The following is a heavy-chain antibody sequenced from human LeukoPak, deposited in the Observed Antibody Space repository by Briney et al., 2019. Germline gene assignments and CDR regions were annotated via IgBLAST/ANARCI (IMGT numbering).Heavy chain of an antibody. Sequence: SETLSLTCTVSGGSISSYYWSWIRQPAGKGLEWIGRIYTSGSTNYNPSLKSRVTISVDTSKNQFSLKLSSVTAADTAVYYCARHGLRYFDWLLGPFDYWGQGTLVTVSS. D-gene: IGHD3-9*01. J-gene: IGHJ4*02. CDR1: GGSISSYY. CDR2: IYTSGST. CDR3: ARHGLRYFDWLLGPFDY. V-gene: IGHV4-4*07.